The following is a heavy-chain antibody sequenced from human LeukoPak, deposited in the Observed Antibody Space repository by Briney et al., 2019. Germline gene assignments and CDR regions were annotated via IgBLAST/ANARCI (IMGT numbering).Heavy chain of an antibody. CDR2: ISGSGGGT. D-gene: IGHD6-19*01. Sequence: PGGTLRLSCAASEFPFSSYGMTWVRQAPGKGLEWVSGISGSGGGTYYADSVRGRFSISRDNSKNTLHLQMNSLRAEDTAVYYCAKSPHTYSSGWYYAFDIWGQGTMVTVSS. CDR1: EFPFSSYG. CDR3: AKSPHTYSSGWYYAFDI. J-gene: IGHJ3*02. V-gene: IGHV3-23*01.